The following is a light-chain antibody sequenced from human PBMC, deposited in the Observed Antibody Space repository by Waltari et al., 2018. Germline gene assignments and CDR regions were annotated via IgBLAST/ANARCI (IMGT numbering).Light chain of an antibody. CDR1: RSNIGNNY. CDR2: KHN. CDR3: ATWDDSLSGWV. Sequence: QSVLTQPPSASGAPGQRVTISCSGRRSNIGNNYVYWYQQFRGTAPKLLIFKHNRRPAGVRDRFSGSKPGTSAALAISGLRSEDDVEYYCATWDDSLSGWVCGGGTKLTVL. V-gene: IGLV1-47*01. J-gene: IGLJ3*02.